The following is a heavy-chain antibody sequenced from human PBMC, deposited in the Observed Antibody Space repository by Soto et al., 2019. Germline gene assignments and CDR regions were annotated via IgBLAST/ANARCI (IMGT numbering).Heavy chain of an antibody. CDR1: GCTFSNFG. D-gene: IGHD3-3*01. V-gene: IGHV1-18*01. J-gene: IGHJ4*02. Sequence: ASAQIFSRASGCTFSNFGLIWVRQDPGQGRQGMGWLSQSNGQTIHEQTFHGRVTITTDTSTATAHMGLRSLISDDTAVYSCARVIMIFGVANLGSYCDYWGQGTRVTVSS. CDR3: ARVIMIFGVANLGSYCDY. CDR2: LSQSNGQT.